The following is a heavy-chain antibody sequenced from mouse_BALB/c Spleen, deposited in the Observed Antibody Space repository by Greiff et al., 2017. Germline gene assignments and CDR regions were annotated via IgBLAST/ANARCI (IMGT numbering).Heavy chain of an antibody. V-gene: IGHV1-5*01. D-gene: IGHD2-2*01. CDR1: GYTFTSYW. J-gene: IGHJ1*01. Sequence: EVQLQQSGTVLARPGASVKMSCKASGYTFTSYWMHWVKQRPGQGLEWIGAIYPGNSDTSYNQKFKGKAKLTAVTSTSTAYMELSSLTNEDSAVYYCTRGGYGYDWYFDVWGAGTTVTVSS. CDR3: TRGGYGYDWYFDV. CDR2: IYPGNSDT.